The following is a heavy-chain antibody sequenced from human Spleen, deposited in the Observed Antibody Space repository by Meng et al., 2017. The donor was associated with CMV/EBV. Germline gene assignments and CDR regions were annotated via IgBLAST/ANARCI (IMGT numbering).Heavy chain of an antibody. CDR2: IGTAGDT. CDR1: GFTFSSYD. Sequence: GESLKISCAASGFTFSSYDMHWVRQATGKGLEWVSAIGTAGDTYYPGSVKGRFTISRDNSKNTLYLQMNSLRAEDTAIYYCAKVDSGSWYRGFFDYWGQGTLVTVSS. D-gene: IGHD6-13*01. V-gene: IGHV3-13*01. J-gene: IGHJ4*02. CDR3: AKVDSGSWYRGFFDY.